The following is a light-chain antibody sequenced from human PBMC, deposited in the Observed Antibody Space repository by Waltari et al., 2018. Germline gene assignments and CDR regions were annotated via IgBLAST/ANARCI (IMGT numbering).Light chain of an antibody. V-gene: IGLV3-21*02. CDR1: NSGSKS. Sequence: SYVLTQPPSVSVAPGQTASITCGGDNSGSKSVHRYQQKAGQAPVLVVHDDSDRPSGIPGRLSGSNSGNTATLTISRVEAGDEADFYCQVWDSGSGHPHVVFGGGTRLTVL. CDR2: DDS. CDR3: QVWDSGSGHPHVV. J-gene: IGLJ2*01.